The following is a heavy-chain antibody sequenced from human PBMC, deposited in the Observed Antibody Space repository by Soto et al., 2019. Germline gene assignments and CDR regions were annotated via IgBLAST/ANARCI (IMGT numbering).Heavy chain of an antibody. Sequence: HPGGSLRLSCVASGFTFKAYAVGWVRQAPGKGLEWVSLISATNGKTYYADSVRGRFTISRDNSRNSLFFQMDGLRPEDSALYYCAKDEGTPSTVSDYWGHGTLVTVSS. V-gene: IGHV3-23*01. CDR1: GFTFKAYA. CDR2: ISATNGKT. D-gene: IGHD4-4*01. CDR3: AKDEGTPSTVSDY. J-gene: IGHJ4*01.